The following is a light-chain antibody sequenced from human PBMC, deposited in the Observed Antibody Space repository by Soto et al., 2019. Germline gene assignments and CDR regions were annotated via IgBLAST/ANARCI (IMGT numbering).Light chain of an antibody. V-gene: IGKV3-20*01. CDR1: QSVSSSY. Sequence: EIVLTQSPGTLSFSPGERATLSCRASQSVSSSYLAWYQQKPGQAPRLLIYGASSRATGIPDRFNGSGSGTDFTLTISRLEPEDFAVYYCQQYGSSPLTFGGGTKVDIK. CDR2: GAS. J-gene: IGKJ4*01. CDR3: QQYGSSPLT.